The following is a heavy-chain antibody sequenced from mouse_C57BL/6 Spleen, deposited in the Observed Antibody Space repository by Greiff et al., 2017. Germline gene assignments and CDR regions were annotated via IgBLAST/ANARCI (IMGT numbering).Heavy chain of an antibody. CDR3: AREGPLYYFDY. J-gene: IGHJ2*01. D-gene: IGHD3-3*01. Sequence: EVKLMESEGGLVQPGSSMKLSCTASGFTFSDYYMAWVRQVPEKGLEWVANINYDGSSTYYLDSLKSRFIISRDNAKNILYLQMSSLKSEDTATYDCAREGPLYYFDYWGQGTTLTVSS. CDR2: INYDGSST. V-gene: IGHV5-16*01. CDR1: GFTFSDYY.